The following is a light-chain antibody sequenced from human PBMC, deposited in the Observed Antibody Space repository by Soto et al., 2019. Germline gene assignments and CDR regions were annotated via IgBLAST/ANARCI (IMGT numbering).Light chain of an antibody. CDR3: QQVYDFPHT. Sequence: DIQMTQSPSSLSASVGDRVTITCRTSQTINNYLNWYRQKPGKVPEVLIYGASSLQRGVSSRFTGSASRTYFTLTISSLQPEDFETYYCQQVYDFPHTFGQGTKVEV. J-gene: IGKJ2*01. V-gene: IGKV1-39*01. CDR1: QTINNY. CDR2: GAS.